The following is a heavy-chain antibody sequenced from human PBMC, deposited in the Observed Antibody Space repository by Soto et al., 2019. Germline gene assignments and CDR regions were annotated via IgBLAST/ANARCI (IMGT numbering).Heavy chain of an antibody. J-gene: IGHJ6*02. D-gene: IGHD2-15*01. CDR1: GGTFSSYA. CDR3: ARDVEPYYYYGMDV. V-gene: IGHV1-69*13. Sequence: ASVKVSCKASGGTFSSYAISWVRQAPGQGLEWMGGIIPIFGTANYAQKFQGRVTITADESTSTAYMELSSLRSEDTAVYYCARDVEPYYYYGMDVWGQGTTVTVSS. CDR2: IIPIFGTA.